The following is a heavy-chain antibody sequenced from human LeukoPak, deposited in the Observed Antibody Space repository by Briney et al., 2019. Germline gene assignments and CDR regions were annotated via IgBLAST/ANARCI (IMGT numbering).Heavy chain of an antibody. Sequence: AGESLRLSCVASGFTLSSYWMSWVRQAPRKGLEWVANIKFDGSATYYVDSVKGRFTISRDDAKNSLYLQMNSLRGEDTAVYYCAIDLFSGTYHEDFWGQGTLVTVSS. J-gene: IGHJ4*02. V-gene: IGHV3-7*01. CDR2: IKFDGSAT. CDR1: GFTLSSYW. CDR3: AIDLFSGTYHEDF. D-gene: IGHD1-7*01.